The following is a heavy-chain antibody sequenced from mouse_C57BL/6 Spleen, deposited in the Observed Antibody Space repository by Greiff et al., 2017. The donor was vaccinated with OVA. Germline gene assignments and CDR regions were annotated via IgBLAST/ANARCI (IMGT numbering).Heavy chain of an antibody. J-gene: IGHJ4*01. D-gene: IGHD2-4*01. CDR2: IRNKANGYTT. V-gene: IGHV7-3*01. CDR1: GFTFTDYY. CDR3: ARYGDYDDYAMDY. Sequence: EVMLVESGGGLVQPGGSLSLSCAASGFTFTDYYMSWVRQPPGKALEWLGFIRNKANGYTTEYSASVKGRFTISRDNSQSILYLQMNALRAEDSATYYCARYGDYDDYAMDYWGQGTSVTVSS.